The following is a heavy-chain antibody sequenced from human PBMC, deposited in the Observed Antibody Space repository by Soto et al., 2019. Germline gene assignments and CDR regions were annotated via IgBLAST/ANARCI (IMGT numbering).Heavy chain of an antibody. Sequence: ASVKVSCKTSGYTFTTYGINWVRQAPGQGLEWMGWISGYNGNTSYPQKFQGRVTMTTDTLTSTGYMEVRGLTSEDTAVYYCARGAHGSGYAVHWGQGTLVTVSS. CDR2: ISGYNGNT. V-gene: IGHV1-18*01. D-gene: IGHD3-3*01. CDR1: GYTFTTYG. CDR3: ARGAHGSGYAVH. J-gene: IGHJ4*02.